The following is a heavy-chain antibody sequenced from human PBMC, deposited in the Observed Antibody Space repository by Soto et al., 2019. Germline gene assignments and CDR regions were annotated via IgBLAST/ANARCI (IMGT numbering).Heavy chain of an antibody. D-gene: IGHD6-6*01. Sequence: ASVKVSCKASGYSFTNYYIHWVRQAPGQGLEWMGIINPSGGSTSYAQKSQGRVTMTRDTSTSTVYMELSSLRSEDTAVYYCARVGYSSSSGSSGLAVRGQGTTVTVSS. V-gene: IGHV1-46*01. CDR2: INPSGGST. CDR1: GYSFTNYY. CDR3: ARVGYSSSSGSSGLAV. J-gene: IGHJ6*02.